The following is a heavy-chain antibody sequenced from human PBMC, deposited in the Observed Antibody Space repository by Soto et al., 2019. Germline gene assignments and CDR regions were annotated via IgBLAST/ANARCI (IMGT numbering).Heavy chain of an antibody. J-gene: IGHJ6*02. CDR3: AREHVGSWYRYYYYGMDV. Sequence: SQTLSLTCAISGDSVSSNSAAWTWIRQSPSRGLEWLGRTYYRSKWYNDYAVSVKSRITINPDTSKNQFSLQLNSVTPEDTAVYYCAREHVGSWYRYYYYGMDVWGQGTTVTVSS. CDR2: TYYRSKWYN. V-gene: IGHV6-1*01. CDR1: GDSVSSNSAA. D-gene: IGHD6-13*01.